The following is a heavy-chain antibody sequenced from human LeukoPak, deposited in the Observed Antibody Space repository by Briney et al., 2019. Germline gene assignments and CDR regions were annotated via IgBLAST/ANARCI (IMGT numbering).Heavy chain of an antibody. J-gene: IGHJ4*02. CDR3: ARAWFGELLYTDYLNYDY. V-gene: IGHV4-39*01. Sequence: PSETLSLTCTVSGGSISSSSYYWGWIRQPPGKGLEWIGSIYYSGNTYYNPSLKSRVTTSVDTSKNQFSLQLNSVTPEDTSVYYCARAWFGELLYTDYLNYDYWGQGTLVTVSS. CDR1: GGSISSSSYY. D-gene: IGHD3-10*01. CDR2: IYYSGNT.